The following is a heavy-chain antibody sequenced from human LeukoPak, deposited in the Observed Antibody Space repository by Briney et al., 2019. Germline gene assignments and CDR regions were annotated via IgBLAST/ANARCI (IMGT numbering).Heavy chain of an antibody. CDR3: ARAAAGTHGMDV. J-gene: IGHJ6*02. V-gene: IGHV3-33*08. CDR2: IWYDGSNK. CDR1: GFTFSSYA. D-gene: IGHD6-13*01. Sequence: GGSLRLSCAASGFTFSSYAMHWVRQAPGKGLEWVAVIWYDGSNKYYADSVKGRFTISRDNSKNTLYLQMNSLRAEDTAVYYCARAAAGTHGMDVWGQGTTVTVSS.